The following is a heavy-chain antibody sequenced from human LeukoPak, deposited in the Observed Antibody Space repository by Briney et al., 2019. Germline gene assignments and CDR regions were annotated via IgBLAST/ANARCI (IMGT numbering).Heavy chain of an antibody. J-gene: IGHJ4*02. Sequence: QSGGSLRLSCAASGVTFSSYAMNWVRQAPGKGREWGSAITTNGGSTYYADSVKGRFTISRDNAKNSLYLQMNRLRAEDTAVYYCARDPRGYSSGWYYDYWGQGTLVTVSS. D-gene: IGHD6-19*01. CDR1: GVTFSSYA. V-gene: IGHV3-23*01. CDR2: ITTNGGST. CDR3: ARDPRGYSSGWYYDY.